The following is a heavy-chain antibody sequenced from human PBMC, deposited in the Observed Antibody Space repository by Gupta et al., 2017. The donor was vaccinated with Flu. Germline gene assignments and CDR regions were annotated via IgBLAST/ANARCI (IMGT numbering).Heavy chain of an antibody. CDR3: ASETPMTSQNALDI. J-gene: IGHJ3*02. Sequence: SIYEMNWVRQAPGKGLEWVSYISSSASSKTYADAVKGRFTISRDNTKNSLFIQMDSLTAEDTAVYYCASETPMTSQNALDIWGQGTMVTVSS. D-gene: IGHD5-18*01. V-gene: IGHV3-48*03. CDR1: SIYE. CDR2: ISSSASSK.